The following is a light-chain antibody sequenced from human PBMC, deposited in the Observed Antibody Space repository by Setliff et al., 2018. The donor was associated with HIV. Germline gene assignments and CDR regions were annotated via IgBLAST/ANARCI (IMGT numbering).Light chain of an antibody. J-gene: IGLJ1*01. CDR1: SSDVGAYNY. V-gene: IGLV2-14*01. CDR2: DVS. Sequence: QSVLTQPRSVSGSPGQSVTISCTGTSSDVGAYNYVSWYQQHPGKAPKLMIYDVSNRPSGVSNRFSGSKSGNTASLTISGLQAEDEADYYCSSHTSTSTLFVFGTGTKVT. CDR3: SSHTSTSTLFV.